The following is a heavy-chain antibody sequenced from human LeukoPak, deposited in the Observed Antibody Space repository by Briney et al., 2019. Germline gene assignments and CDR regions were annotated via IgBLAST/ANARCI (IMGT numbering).Heavy chain of an antibody. CDR1: GGSISSSNW. CDR3: AREYYYDSSGYYAFDY. D-gene: IGHD3-22*01. Sequence: SGTLSLTCAVSGGSISSSNWWSWVRQPPGKGLEWIGEIYHSGSNNYNPSLKSRVTISVDKSKNQFSLKLSSVTAADTAVYYCAREYYYDSSGYYAFDYWGQGTLVTVSS. CDR2: IYHSGSN. J-gene: IGHJ4*02. V-gene: IGHV4-4*02.